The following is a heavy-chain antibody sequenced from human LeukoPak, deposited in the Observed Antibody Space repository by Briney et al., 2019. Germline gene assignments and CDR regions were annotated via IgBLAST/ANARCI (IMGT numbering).Heavy chain of an antibody. CDR3: AKGGSGWYVGYFDY. J-gene: IGHJ4*02. V-gene: IGHV3-23*01. D-gene: IGHD6-19*01. Sequence: PGGSLRLSCAASGFTFSSYAMSWVRQAPGKGLEWVSAISGSGGSTYYADSVKGRFTISRDNSKNTPYLQMNSLRAEDTAVYYCAKGGSGWYVGYFDYWGQGTLVTVSS. CDR2: ISGSGGST. CDR1: GFTFSSYA.